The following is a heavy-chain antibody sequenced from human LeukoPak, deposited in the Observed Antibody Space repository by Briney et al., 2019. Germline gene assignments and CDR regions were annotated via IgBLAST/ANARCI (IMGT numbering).Heavy chain of an antibody. CDR1: GFTFSSYS. V-gene: IGHV3-21*01. CDR3: ARDGLGYCSSTSCMDV. Sequence: GGSLRLSCAASGFTFSSYSMNWVRQAPGKGLEWVSSISSSSSYIYYADSVKGRFTISRDNAKNSLYLQMNSLRAEDTAVYYCARDGLGYCSSTSCMDVWGKGTTVTVSS. D-gene: IGHD2-2*01. J-gene: IGHJ6*03. CDR2: ISSSSSYI.